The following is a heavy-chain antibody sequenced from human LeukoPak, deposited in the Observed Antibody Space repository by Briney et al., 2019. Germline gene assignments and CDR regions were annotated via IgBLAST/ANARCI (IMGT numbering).Heavy chain of an antibody. D-gene: IGHD6-6*01. J-gene: IGHJ4*02. CDR2: IKQDGGEK. CDR1: GFTFSNYW. V-gene: IGHV3-7*01. Sequence: GGSLRLSCAASGFTFSNYWMSWVRQAPGKGREWVANIKQDGGEKHYVDSLKGRFTISRDNAKNSLYLEMNSLRVEDTAMYYCARIGYRSSSFDYWGQGTLVTVSS. CDR3: ARIGYRSSSFDY.